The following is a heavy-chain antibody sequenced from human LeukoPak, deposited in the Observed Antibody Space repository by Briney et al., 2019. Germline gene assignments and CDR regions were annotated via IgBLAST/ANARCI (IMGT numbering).Heavy chain of an antibody. Sequence: SETLSLTCTVSGGSISSGGYYWSWIRQHPGKGLEWIGYIYYSGSTYYNPSLKSRVTISVDTSKNQFSLKLSSVTAADTAVYYCARTDSSGYWYYFDYWGQGTLVTVSS. J-gene: IGHJ4*02. D-gene: IGHD3-22*01. CDR1: GGSISSGGYY. V-gene: IGHV4-31*03. CDR2: IYYSGST. CDR3: ARTDSSGYWYYFDY.